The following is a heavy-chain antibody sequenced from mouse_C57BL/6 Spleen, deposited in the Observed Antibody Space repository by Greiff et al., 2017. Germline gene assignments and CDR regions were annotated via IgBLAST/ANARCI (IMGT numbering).Heavy chain of an antibody. Sequence: QVQLQQPGAELVKPGASVKMSCKASGYTFPSYWITWVKQRPGQGLEWIADIYPGRGSTNYHEKFKSKATLTVDTSSSTAYMQLSSLTSEDSAVYYCARHEDLYYFDYWGQGTTLTVSS. V-gene: IGHV1-55*01. CDR3: ARHEDLYYFDY. J-gene: IGHJ2*01. CDR1: GYTFPSYW. CDR2: IYPGRGST.